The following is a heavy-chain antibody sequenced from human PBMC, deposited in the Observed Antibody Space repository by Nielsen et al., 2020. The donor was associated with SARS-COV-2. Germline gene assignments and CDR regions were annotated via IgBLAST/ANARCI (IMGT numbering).Heavy chain of an antibody. J-gene: IGHJ5*02. CDR1: GFTFSSYW. V-gene: IGHV3-7*03. Sequence: GESLKISCAASGFTFSSYWMSWVRQAPGKGLEWVANIKQDGSEKYYVDSVKGRFTISRDNAKNSLYLQMNSLRAEDTALYYCANLLLVPWGQGTLVTVSS. D-gene: IGHD2-15*01. CDR2: IKQDGSEK. CDR3: ANLLLVP.